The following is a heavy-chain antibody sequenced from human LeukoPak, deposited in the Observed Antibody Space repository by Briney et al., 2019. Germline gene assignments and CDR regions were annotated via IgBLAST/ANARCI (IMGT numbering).Heavy chain of an antibody. Sequence: PSETLSLTCTVSGGSISSGGYYWSWIRQHPGKGLEWIGYIYYSGSTYYNPSLKSRVTISVDTSKNQFSLKLSSVTAADTAVYYCARGGPGYDYVCGSYYGPTENWIDPWGQGTLVTVSS. CDR3: ARGGPGYDYVCGSYYGPTENWIDP. V-gene: IGHV4-31*03. CDR1: GGSISSGGYY. J-gene: IGHJ5*02. D-gene: IGHD3-16*01. CDR2: IYYSGST.